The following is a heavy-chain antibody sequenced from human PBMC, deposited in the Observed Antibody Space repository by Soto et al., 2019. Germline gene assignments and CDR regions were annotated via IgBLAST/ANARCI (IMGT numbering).Heavy chain of an antibody. V-gene: IGHV1-69*01. CDR3: ARSQGSSTSLEINYYYYYGMNV. CDR2: IIPISATT. J-gene: IGHJ6*02. D-gene: IGHD2-2*01. CDR1: GGTFSSYA. Sequence: QVQLVQSGAEVKKPGSSVKVSCKASGGTFSSYAISWVRQAPGQGLEWMGGIIPISATTNYAQKFQRRVKITAAEPTSTAYMELSSVRSEETAVYYCARSQGSSTSLEINYYYYYGMNVWGQGTTVTVSS.